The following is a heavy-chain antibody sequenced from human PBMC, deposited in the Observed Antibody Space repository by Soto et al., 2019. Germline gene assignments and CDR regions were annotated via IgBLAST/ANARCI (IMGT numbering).Heavy chain of an antibody. V-gene: IGHV1-46*03. Sequence: QVQLVQSGAEVKKPGASVKVSCKASGYTFANYYINWVRQAPGQGLEWMGVINPSGGSARYTQKFQSRVTMTRDTSTSTVYREMSRLRSEDTAMYYCARDPRLEDCSTTSCYSEAWFDPWGQGTLVTVSS. CDR2: INPSGGSA. D-gene: IGHD2-2*01. CDR3: ARDPRLEDCSTTSCYSEAWFDP. J-gene: IGHJ5*02. CDR1: GYTFANYY.